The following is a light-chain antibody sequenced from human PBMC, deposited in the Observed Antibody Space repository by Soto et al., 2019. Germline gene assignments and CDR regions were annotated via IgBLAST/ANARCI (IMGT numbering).Light chain of an antibody. CDR2: GAS. V-gene: IGKV3-20*01. Sequence: EIVLTQSPGTLSLSPGERATLSCRASQSVSSSYLAWYQQKPGQAPRLLIYGASSRDTGIPDRFSGSGSGTVFTLTISRLEPEEFAVYYCQQYGSSPTFGQGTKVEIK. J-gene: IGKJ1*01. CDR1: QSVSSSY. CDR3: QQYGSSPT.